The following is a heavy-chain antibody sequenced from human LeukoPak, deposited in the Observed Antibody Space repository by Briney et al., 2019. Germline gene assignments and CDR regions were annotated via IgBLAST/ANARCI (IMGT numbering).Heavy chain of an antibody. D-gene: IGHD1-26*01. CDR2: IFYSGGT. Sequence: PSETLSLTCTVSGGSINTPNYYWGWIRQTPGKGLEWIGNIFYSGGTYYSPSLTSRVTISLDTSRNQFSLKLSSVTAADTAVYYCARARRDLLAFDLWGQGTMVTVSS. J-gene: IGHJ3*01. CDR3: ARARRDLLAFDL. V-gene: IGHV4-39*07. CDR1: GGSINTPNYY.